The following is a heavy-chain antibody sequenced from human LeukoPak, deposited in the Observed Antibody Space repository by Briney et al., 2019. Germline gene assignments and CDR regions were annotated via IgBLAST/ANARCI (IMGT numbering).Heavy chain of an antibody. CDR3: ARRSAYSSSSGVNY. CDR1: GGSFSGFQ. V-gene: IGHV4-34*01. CDR2: INDSGST. D-gene: IGHD6-6*01. Sequence: PSETLSLTCALYGGSFSGFQLTLIRQPPGKGLEWIGEINDSGSTNCNPSLKSRVTMSVDTSKNQFSLKLNSVTAGDTAVYFCARRSAYSSSSGVNYWGQGTLVTVSS. J-gene: IGHJ4*02.